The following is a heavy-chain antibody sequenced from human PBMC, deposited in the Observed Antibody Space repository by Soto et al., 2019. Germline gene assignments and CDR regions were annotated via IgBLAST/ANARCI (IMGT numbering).Heavy chain of an antibody. V-gene: IGHV4-59*08. Sequence: SETLSLTCTVSGVSISNSYWSWIRQPPGKGLEWIGYIYYTGSTNYNPSLKSRVTISVDTSKNQFSLKLSSVTASDTVVYYCARHERTRSTWDRNFDYWGQGTLVTVSS. CDR3: ARHERTRSTWDRNFDY. J-gene: IGHJ4*02. D-gene: IGHD1-26*01. CDR2: IYYTGST. CDR1: GVSISNSY.